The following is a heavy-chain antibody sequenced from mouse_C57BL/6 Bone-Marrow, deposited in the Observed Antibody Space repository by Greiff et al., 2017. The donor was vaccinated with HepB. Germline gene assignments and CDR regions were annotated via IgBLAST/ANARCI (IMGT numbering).Heavy chain of an antibody. CDR1: GFTFSSYA. Sequence: EVQVVESGGGLVKPGGSLKLSCAASGFTFSSYAMSWVRQTPEKRLEWVATISDGGSYTYYPDNVKGRFTISRDNAKNNLYLQMSHLKSEDTAMYYCAREGRLLRFLFDYWGQGTTRTVSS. V-gene: IGHV5-4*01. D-gene: IGHD1-1*01. CDR3: AREGRLLRFLFDY. CDR2: ISDGGSYT. J-gene: IGHJ2*01.